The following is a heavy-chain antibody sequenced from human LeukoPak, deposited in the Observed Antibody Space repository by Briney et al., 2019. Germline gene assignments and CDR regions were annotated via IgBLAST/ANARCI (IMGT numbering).Heavy chain of an antibody. CDR1: GGTFSSYA. CDR3: ARDHRGIAADWFDP. CDR2: IIPIFGTA. D-gene: IGHD6-13*01. J-gene: IGHJ5*02. Sequence: SVKVSCKASGGTFSSYAISWVRQAPGQGLEWMGGIIPIFGTANYAQKFQGRVTITANKSTSTDYMELSSLRSEDTAVYYCARDHRGIAADWFDPWGQGTLVTVSS. V-gene: IGHV1-69*06.